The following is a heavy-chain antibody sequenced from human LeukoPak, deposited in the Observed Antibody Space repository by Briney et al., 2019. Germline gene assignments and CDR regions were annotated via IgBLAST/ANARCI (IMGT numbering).Heavy chain of an antibody. CDR2: ISSSSSYI. V-gene: IGHV3-21*01. CDR3: ARGDPPPH. CDR1: GFTFSVYS. Sequence: GGSLRLSCAASGFTFSVYSSNWIRQAPGKGLEWVSSISSSSSYIYYAGSVKGRFTISRDNAKNSLYLQMNSLRAEDTAVYYCARGDPPPHWGQGTLVTVSS. J-gene: IGHJ4*02. D-gene: IGHD2-21*02.